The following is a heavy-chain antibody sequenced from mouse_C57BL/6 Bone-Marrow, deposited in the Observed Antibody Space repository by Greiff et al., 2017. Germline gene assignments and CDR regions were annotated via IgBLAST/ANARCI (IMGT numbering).Heavy chain of an antibody. CDR2: IHPNSGST. J-gene: IGHJ3*01. V-gene: IGHV1-64*01. Sequence: QVQLKQPGAELVKPGASVKLSCKASGYTFTSYWMHWVKQRPGQGLEWIGMIHPNSGSTNYNEKFKSKATLTVDKSSSTAYMQLSSLTSEDSAVXDCAGEGWLLHPFAYWGQGTLVTVSA. D-gene: IGHD2-3*01. CDR1: GYTFTSYW. CDR3: AGEGWLLHPFAY.